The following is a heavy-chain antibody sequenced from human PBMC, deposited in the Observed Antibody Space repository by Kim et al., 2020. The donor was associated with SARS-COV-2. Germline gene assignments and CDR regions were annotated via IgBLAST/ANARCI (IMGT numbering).Heavy chain of an antibody. CDR2: ISSSSSYI. Sequence: GGSLRLSCAASGFTFSSYSMNWVRQAPGKGLEWVSSISSSSSYIYYADSVKGRFTISRDNAKNSLYLQMNSLRAEDTAVYYCARSEYCSGGSYYYYYYGMDVWGQGTTVTVSS. CDR3: ARSEYCSGGSYYYYYYGMDV. D-gene: IGHD2-15*01. J-gene: IGHJ6*02. V-gene: IGHV3-21*01. CDR1: GFTFSSYS.